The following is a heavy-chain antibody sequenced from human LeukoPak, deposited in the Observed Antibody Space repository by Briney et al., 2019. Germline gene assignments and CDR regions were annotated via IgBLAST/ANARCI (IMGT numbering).Heavy chain of an antibody. J-gene: IGHJ4*02. V-gene: IGHV4-59*01. CDR3: ARYVWGSYPTFEDY. CDR1: GGSISSYY. D-gene: IGHD3-16*02. Sequence: PSETLSLTCTVSGGSISSYYWSWIRQPPGKGLEWIGYIFYSGSTNYNPSLKSRVTISVDTSRNQFSLKLSSVTAADTAVYYCARYVWGSYPTFEDYWGQGTLVTVSS. CDR2: IFYSGST.